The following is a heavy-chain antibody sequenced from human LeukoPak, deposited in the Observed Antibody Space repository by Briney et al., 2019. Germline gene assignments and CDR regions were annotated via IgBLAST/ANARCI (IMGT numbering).Heavy chain of an antibody. D-gene: IGHD6-19*01. J-gene: IGHJ4*02. CDR3: AKEGEYSSGWYVPFDY. V-gene: IGHV3-21*01. CDR1: GFTFSSYS. CDR2: ISSSSSYI. Sequence: TGGSLRLSCAASGFTFSSYSMNWVRQAPGKGLEWVSSISSSSSYIYYADSVKGRFTISRDNAKNSLYLQMNSLRAEDTAVYYCAKEGEYSSGWYVPFDYWGQGTLVTVSS.